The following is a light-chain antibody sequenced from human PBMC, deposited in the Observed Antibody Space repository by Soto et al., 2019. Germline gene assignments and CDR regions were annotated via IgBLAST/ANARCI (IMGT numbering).Light chain of an antibody. CDR3: SSYTSSSTLYV. CDR2: DVS. J-gene: IGLJ1*01. CDR1: SSDVGGYNY. Sequence: QSALTQPASVSGSPGQSITISCTGTSSDVGGYNYVSWYQQHPGKAPKLMLYDVSNRPSGVSNRFSGSKSGNTASLTISGLQAEDEADYYCSSYTSSSTLYVFGTGTKSPS. V-gene: IGLV2-14*01.